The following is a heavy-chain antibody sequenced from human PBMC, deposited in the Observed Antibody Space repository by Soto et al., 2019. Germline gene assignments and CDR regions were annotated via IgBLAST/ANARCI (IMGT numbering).Heavy chain of an antibody. CDR3: ARSSSYYFIDDY. J-gene: IGHJ4*02. Sequence: ASVKVSCKASGYTFTSYAMHRVRQAPGQRLEWMGWINAGNGNTKYSQEFQGRVTITRDTSASTAYMELNSLRSEDTAVYYCARSSSYYFIDDYWGQGTLVTVSS. V-gene: IGHV1-3*01. CDR1: GYTFTSYA. D-gene: IGHD3-22*01. CDR2: INAGNGNT.